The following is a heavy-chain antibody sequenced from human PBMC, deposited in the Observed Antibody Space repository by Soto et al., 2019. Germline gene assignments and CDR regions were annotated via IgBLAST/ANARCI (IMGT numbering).Heavy chain of an antibody. CDR3: ARGMTTVTTFDY. CDR1: GGSSSSGGYC. V-gene: IGHV4-30-2*01. J-gene: IGHJ4*02. Sequence: TLSLTCAVSGGSSSSGGYCCNWIRQPPGKGLEWIGYIYHSGSTYYNPSLKSRVTISVDRSKNQFSLKLSSVTAADTAVYYCARGMTTVTTFDYWGQGTLATVSS. D-gene: IGHD4-17*01. CDR2: IYHSGST.